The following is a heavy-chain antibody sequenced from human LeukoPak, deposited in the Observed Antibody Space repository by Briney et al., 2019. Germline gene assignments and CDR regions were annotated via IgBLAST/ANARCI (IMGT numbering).Heavy chain of an antibody. CDR2: ISSSSSYI. J-gene: IGHJ4*02. CDR1: GFTFSSYA. CDR3: ARGDTSGYYYRFFDY. D-gene: IGHD3-22*01. V-gene: IGHV3-21*01. Sequence: AGGSLRLSCAASGFTFSSYAMSWVRQAPGKGLEWVSSISSSSSYIYYADSVEGRFTISRDNAKKSLYLQMNSLRAEDTAVYYCARGDTSGYYYRFFDYWGQGTLVTVSS.